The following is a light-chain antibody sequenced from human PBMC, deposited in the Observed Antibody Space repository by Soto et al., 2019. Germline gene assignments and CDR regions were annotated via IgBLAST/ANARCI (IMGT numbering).Light chain of an antibody. V-gene: IGLV1-47*02. CDR2: SNN. CDR1: SSNIGGTNY. Sequence: SVLTQPPSASATPGPKVFISCSGSSSNIGGTNYAYWYQQLPGAAPKLLMHSNNLRPSGVPERISGSKFGTAASLAISGLRSEDEAVYYCASWDDRLGAVIFGGGTKVTVL. CDR3: ASWDDRLGAVI. J-gene: IGLJ2*01.